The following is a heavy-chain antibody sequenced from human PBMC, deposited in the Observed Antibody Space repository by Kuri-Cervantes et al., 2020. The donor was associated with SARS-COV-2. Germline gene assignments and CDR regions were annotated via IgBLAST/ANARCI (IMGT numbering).Heavy chain of an antibody. J-gene: IGHJ5*02. D-gene: IGHD4-11*01. CDR3: ARSFTVTDPFDP. CDR1: GFTFSSYS. Sequence: GESLKISCAASGFTFSSYSMNWVRQAPGKGLEWVSSISSSSYIYYADSVKGRFTISRDNAKNSLYLQMNSLRAEDTAVYYCARSFTVTDPFDPWGQGTLVTVSS. V-gene: IGHV3-21*01. CDR2: ISSSSYI.